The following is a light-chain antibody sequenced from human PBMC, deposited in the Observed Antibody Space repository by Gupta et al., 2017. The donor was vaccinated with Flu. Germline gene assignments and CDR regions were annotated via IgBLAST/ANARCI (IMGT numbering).Light chain of an antibody. CDR3: SSYTSISTVI. CDR2: EVS. V-gene: IGLV2-14*01. Sequence: QSALTQPASVSGSPGQSITISCTGTSSDIGIYHYVSWYQQHPGKAPKLMIYEVSDRASGVSHRFSGAKSGNTASLTISGLQAEDEADYYCSSYTSISTVIFGGGTKLTVL. CDR1: SSDIGIYHY. J-gene: IGLJ2*01.